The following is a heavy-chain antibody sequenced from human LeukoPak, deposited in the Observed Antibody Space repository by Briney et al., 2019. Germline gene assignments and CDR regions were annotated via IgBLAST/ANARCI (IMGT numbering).Heavy chain of an antibody. CDR3: ARVVAATYGMVV. J-gene: IGHJ6*04. V-gene: IGHV4-59*01. Sequence: PSETLSLTCTVSGCSISSYYWSWIRQPPGKGLEWIGYIYYSGSTNYNPSLKSRLTISVDTSKNQFSLKLSSVTAADTAVYYCARVVAATYGMVVWRKGTTVTVPS. D-gene: IGHD2-15*01. CDR2: IYYSGST. CDR1: GCSISSYY.